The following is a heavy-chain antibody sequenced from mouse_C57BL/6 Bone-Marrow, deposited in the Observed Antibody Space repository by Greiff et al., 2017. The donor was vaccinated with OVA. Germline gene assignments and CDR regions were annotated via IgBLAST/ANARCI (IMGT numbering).Heavy chain of an antibody. CDR3: TRRVWFAN. CDR1: GFNIKDDY. J-gene: IGHJ3*01. V-gene: IGHV14-4*01. CDR2: IDPENGDT. Sequence: EVQVVESGAELVRPGASVKLSCTASGFNIKDDYMHWVKQRPEQGLEWIGWIDPENGDTEYASKFQGKATITADTSSNTAYLQLSSLTSEDTAVYYCTRRVWFANWGKGTLVTVSA.